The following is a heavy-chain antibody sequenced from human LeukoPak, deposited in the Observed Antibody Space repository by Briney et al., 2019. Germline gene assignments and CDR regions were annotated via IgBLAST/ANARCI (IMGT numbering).Heavy chain of an antibody. CDR2: MSSGGGL. V-gene: IGHV3-21*06. CDR3: ARDSSAWSRDY. Sequence: PGGSLRLSCAASGFSLSTYSMSWLRQAPGKGLEWVSTMSSGGGLYYADSVKGRFTMSRDNAKNSVYLEMNNLRAEDTAVFYCARDSSAWSRDYWGQGTLVIVS. D-gene: IGHD6-19*01. J-gene: IGHJ4*02. CDR1: GFSLSTYS.